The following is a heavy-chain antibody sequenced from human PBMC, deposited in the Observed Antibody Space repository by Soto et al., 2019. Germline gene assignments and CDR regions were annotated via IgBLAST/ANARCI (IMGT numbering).Heavy chain of an antibody. CDR2: MNPNSGNT. CDR1: GYTFTSYA. D-gene: IGHD6-19*01. Sequence: ASVKVSCKASGYTFTSYAMHWVRQAPGQRLEWMGWMNPNSGNTGYAQKFQGRVTMTRNTSISTAYMELSSLRSEDTAVYYCARERSGWPDYWGQGTLVTVSS. V-gene: IGHV1-8*02. CDR3: ARERSGWPDY. J-gene: IGHJ4*02.